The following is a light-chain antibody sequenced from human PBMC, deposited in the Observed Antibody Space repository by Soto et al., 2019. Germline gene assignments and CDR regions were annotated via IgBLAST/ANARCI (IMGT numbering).Light chain of an antibody. CDR1: QSISND. CDR2: GAS. V-gene: IGKV3-11*01. Sequence: FTHSPPPLSLSPSETPTLPFRASQSISNDLAWYQQKPGQALRLLINGASHRATGIPARFSGSGSGTDFTLTISSLEPEDFAVYYCQQRSNWAITFGQGTRLEIK. J-gene: IGKJ5*01. CDR3: QQRSNWAIT.